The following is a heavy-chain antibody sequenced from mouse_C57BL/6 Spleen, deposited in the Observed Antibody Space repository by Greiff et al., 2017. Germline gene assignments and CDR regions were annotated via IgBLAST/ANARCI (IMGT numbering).Heavy chain of an antibody. CDR3: AREGGKGLRRDCYAMDY. J-gene: IGHJ4*01. D-gene: IGHD2-4*01. CDR1: GYAFTNYL. Sequence: QVQLKQSGAELVRPGTSVKVSCKASGYAFTNYLIEWVKQRPGQGLEWIGVINPGSGGTNYNEKFKGKATLTADKSSSTAYMQLSSLTSEDSAVYFCAREGGKGLRRDCYAMDYWGQGTSVTVSS. CDR2: INPGSGGT. V-gene: IGHV1-54*01.